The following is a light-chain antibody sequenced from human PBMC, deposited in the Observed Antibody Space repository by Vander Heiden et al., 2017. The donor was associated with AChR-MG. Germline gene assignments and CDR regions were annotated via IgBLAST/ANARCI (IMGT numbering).Light chain of an antibody. CDR2: RDS. Sequence: SYELTQPLSVSVALGQTARITCGGNNIGSKNVHWYQQRPGQAPVLVSYRDSNRPSGIPERFSGSNSGNTATLTISRAQAGDEADYYCQVWDSSTVVFGGGTKLTGL. CDR1: NIGSKN. J-gene: IGLJ2*01. CDR3: QVWDSSTVV. V-gene: IGLV3-9*01.